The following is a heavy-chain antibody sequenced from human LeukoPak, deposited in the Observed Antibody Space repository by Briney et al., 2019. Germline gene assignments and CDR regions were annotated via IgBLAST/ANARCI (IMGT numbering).Heavy chain of an antibody. Sequence: ASVKVSCKASGYTFTSYDINWVRQATGQGLEWMGWMNPNSGNTGYAQKFQGRVTMTRNTSISTAYMELSSLRSEDTAVYYCASAFSEAYYYDSSGYYGEEGFDYWGQGTLVTVSS. CDR3: ASAFSEAYYYDSSGYYGEEGFDY. V-gene: IGHV1-8*01. CDR1: GYTFTSYD. CDR2: MNPNSGNT. D-gene: IGHD3-22*01. J-gene: IGHJ4*02.